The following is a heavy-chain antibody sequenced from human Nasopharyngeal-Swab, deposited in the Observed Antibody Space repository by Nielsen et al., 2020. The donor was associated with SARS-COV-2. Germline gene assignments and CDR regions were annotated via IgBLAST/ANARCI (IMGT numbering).Heavy chain of an antibody. V-gene: IGHV3-64*01. J-gene: IGHJ5*02. CDR3: ARGAHWNDVPVVNWFDP. Sequence: GESLKISCAASGFTFSSYAMHWVRQAPGKGLEYVSAISSNGGSTYYANSVKGRFTISRDNSKNTLYLQMGSLRAEDMAVYYCARGAHWNDVPVVNWFDPRGQGTPVTGSS. CDR2: ISSNGGST. CDR1: GFTFSSYA. D-gene: IGHD1-1*01.